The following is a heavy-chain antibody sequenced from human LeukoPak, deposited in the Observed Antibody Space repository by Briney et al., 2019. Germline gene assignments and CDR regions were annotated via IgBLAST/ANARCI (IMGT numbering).Heavy chain of an antibody. D-gene: IGHD6-13*01. V-gene: IGHV1-3*01. Sequence: ASVKVSCKASGYTFTGYAMHWVRQAPGQRLEWMGWINAGNGNTKYSQKFQGRVTITRDTSASTAYMELSSLRSEDTAVYYCARSTRAGAAAIYFDYWGQGTLVTVSS. CDR2: INAGNGNT. CDR3: ARSTRAGAAAIYFDY. J-gene: IGHJ4*02. CDR1: GYTFTGYA.